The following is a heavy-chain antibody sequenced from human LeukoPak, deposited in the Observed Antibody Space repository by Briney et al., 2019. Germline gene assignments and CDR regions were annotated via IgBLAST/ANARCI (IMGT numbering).Heavy chain of an antibody. J-gene: IGHJ3*02. V-gene: IGHV3-23*01. D-gene: IGHD3-3*01. Sequence: GGSLRLSCADSGYSFSSYAMSWGRQAPGKGLEWVSAIIGSGGSTYYTQSVWGRVTISRDNSKNTLSLQMNSLRAEDTAVYYCAKDRGGSYYDFWSGDAFDIWGQGTMVTVSS. CDR3: AKDRGGSYYDFWSGDAFDI. CDR1: GYSFSSYA. CDR2: IIGSGGST.